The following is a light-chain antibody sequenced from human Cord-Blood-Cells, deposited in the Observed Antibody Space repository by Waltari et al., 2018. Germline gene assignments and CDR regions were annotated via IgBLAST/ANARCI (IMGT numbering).Light chain of an antibody. CDR2: EGS. Sequence: QSALPQPASVSGSPGQSITISSTGTSSDVGGYNLVSWYQQHPGKAPKLMLYEGSKRPSGVSNRFSGSKSGNTASLTISGLQAEDEADYDCCAYAGSSTLVVFGGGTKLTVL. CDR1: SSDVGGYNL. V-gene: IGLV2-23*01. J-gene: IGLJ2*01. CDR3: CAYAGSSTLVV.